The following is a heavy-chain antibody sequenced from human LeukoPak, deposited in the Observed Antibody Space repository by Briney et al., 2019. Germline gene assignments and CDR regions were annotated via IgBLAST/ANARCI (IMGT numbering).Heavy chain of an antibody. Sequence: GGSLRLSCAASGFTFSSSAMSWVRQAPGKGLEWVSNISGRGSGGSTYYADSVKGRFSISRDNSKNTLYLQMNSLRAEDTAVYYCAKSGGYSYSRPFDYWGQGTLVTVSS. V-gene: IGHV3-23*01. D-gene: IGHD5-18*01. J-gene: IGHJ4*02. CDR1: GFTFSSSA. CDR2: ISGRGSGGST. CDR3: AKSGGYSYSRPFDY.